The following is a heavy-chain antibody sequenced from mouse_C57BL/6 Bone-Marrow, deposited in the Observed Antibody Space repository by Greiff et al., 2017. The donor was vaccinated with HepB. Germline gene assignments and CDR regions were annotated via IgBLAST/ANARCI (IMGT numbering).Heavy chain of an antibody. CDR3: AKKGGHYYGSSYVYAMDY. CDR1: GFSLTSYG. CDR2: IWRGGST. D-gene: IGHD1-1*01. J-gene: IGHJ4*01. Sequence: VKLVESGPGLVQPSQSLSITCTVSGFSLTSYGVHWVRQSPGKGLEWLGVIWRGGSTDYNAAFMSRLSITKDNSKSQVFFKMNSLQADDTAIYYCAKKGGHYYGSSYVYAMDYWGQGTSVTVSS. V-gene: IGHV2-5*01.